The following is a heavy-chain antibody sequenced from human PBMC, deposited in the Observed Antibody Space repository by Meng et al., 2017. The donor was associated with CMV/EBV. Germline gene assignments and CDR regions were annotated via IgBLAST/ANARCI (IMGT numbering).Heavy chain of an antibody. CDR3: ARDRVVTRYYYYGMDV. J-gene: IGHJ6*02. V-gene: IGHV4-59*01. CDR2: IYYSGST. Sequence: SETLSLTCTVSGGSISSYYWSWIRQPPGKGLEWIRYIYYSGSTNYNPSLKSRVTISVDTSKNQFSLKLSSVTAADTAVYYCARDRVVTRYYYYGMDVWGQGTTVTVSS. D-gene: IGHD4-23*01. CDR1: GGSISSYY.